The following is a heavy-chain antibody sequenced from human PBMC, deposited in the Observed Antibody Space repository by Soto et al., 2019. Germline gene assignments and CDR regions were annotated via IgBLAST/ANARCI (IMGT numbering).Heavy chain of an antibody. CDR1: GYSFTSYW. CDR3: ARLERPEDFDY. D-gene: IGHD6-25*01. J-gene: IGHJ4*02. CDR2: IYPGDSDT. V-gene: IGHV5-51*01. Sequence: GESLKISCKGSGYSFTSYWIGWVRQMPGKGLEWMGIIYPGDSDTRYSPSFQGQVTISADKSISTAYLQWGSLKVSDTAMYYCARLERPEDFDYWGQGTLVTVSS.